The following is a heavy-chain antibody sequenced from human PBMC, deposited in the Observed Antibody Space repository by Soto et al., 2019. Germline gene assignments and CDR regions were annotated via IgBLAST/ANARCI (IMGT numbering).Heavy chain of an antibody. CDR1: GYTFADSG. J-gene: IGHJ4*02. CDR2: SSAYNGET. D-gene: IGHD6-6*01. Sequence: QVQLVQSGGEVNKPGASVKVSCKASGYTFADSGISWVRQAPGQGLKWRGWSSAYNGETEYAQKFQGRVTITTGTSTCTASMELRSLTSDHTTVYYCPAARATAFVPFDFWRQGSLVSVSS. V-gene: IGHV1-18*01. CDR3: PAARATAFVPFDF.